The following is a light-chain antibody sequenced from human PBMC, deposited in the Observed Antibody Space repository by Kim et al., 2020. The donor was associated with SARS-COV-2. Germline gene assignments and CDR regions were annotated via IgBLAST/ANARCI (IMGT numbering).Light chain of an antibody. J-gene: IGKJ2*01. CDR1: QGVIST. CDR2: GAS. V-gene: IGKV3-15*01. Sequence: VSPRERAPLSCMALQGVISTLAWYQQNPSHAPLLLIYGASTRATGITATFSGSGSATEFTLTISCLQSEDFAVSYGQQYNNWPPYTFGQGTKLEI. CDR3: QQYNNWPPYT.